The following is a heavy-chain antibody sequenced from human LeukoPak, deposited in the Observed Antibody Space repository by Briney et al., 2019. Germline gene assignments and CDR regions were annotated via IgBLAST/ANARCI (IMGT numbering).Heavy chain of an antibody. D-gene: IGHD3-22*01. CDR2: IKHDGGEK. CDR1: GFTFTDYW. CDR3: ARDVSPYDSSGYSLDAFDI. V-gene: IGHV3-7*04. Sequence: GGSLRLSCAASGFTFTDYWMSWVRQAPGKGLEWVANIKHDGGEKYYVDSVKGRFTISRDNAKNSLYLQMNSLRAEDTAVYYCARDVSPYDSSGYSLDAFDIWGQGTMVTVSS. J-gene: IGHJ3*02.